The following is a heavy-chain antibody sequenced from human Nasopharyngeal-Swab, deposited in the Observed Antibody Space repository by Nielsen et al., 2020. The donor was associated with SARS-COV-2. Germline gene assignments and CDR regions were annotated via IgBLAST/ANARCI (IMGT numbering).Heavy chain of an antibody. J-gene: IGHJ4*02. CDR3: GRLVYGYNYRFDC. D-gene: IGHD5/OR15-5a*01. V-gene: IGHV2-5*02. Sequence: WIRQPPGKALEWLALIYWDDYKRYSPSLKSRLTITQDTSKNQAVLTVTNMDPVDTATYYCGRLVYGYNYRFDCWGQGALVTVSS. CDR2: IYWDDYK.